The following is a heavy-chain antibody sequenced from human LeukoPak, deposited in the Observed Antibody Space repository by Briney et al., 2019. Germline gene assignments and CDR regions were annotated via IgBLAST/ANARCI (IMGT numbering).Heavy chain of an antibody. Sequence: PSETLSLTCTVSGGSISSYYWSWIRQPPGKGLEWIGYMYYSGSTNYNPSLKSRVTISVDTSKNQFSLKLSSVTAADTAVYYCARDARRGWFDPWGQGTLVTVSS. J-gene: IGHJ5*02. CDR2: MYYSGST. V-gene: IGHV4-59*01. D-gene: IGHD3-10*01. CDR3: ARDARRGWFDP. CDR1: GGSISSYY.